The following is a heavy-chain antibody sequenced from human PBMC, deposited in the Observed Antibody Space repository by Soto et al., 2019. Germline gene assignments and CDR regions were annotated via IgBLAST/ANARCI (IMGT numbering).Heavy chain of an antibody. CDR2: IYYTGNT. D-gene: IGHD5-18*01. CDR1: GGSVSSASYY. CDR3: ARDIRGYSRAFDY. Sequence: SETLSLTCTVSGGSVSSASYYWTWIRQPPGKGLEWIGYIYYTGNTNYNPSLKSRVTISVDTSKNQFSLKLTSVTAADTAVYYCARDIRGYSRAFDYWGQGTLVTVSS. J-gene: IGHJ4*02. V-gene: IGHV4-61*01.